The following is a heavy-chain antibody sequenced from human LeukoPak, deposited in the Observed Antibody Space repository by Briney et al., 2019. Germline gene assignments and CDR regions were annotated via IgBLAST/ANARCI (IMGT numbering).Heavy chain of an antibody. D-gene: IGHD3/OR15-3a*01. CDR3: ARVKGTERDY. J-gene: IGHJ4*02. CDR1: GFTFSTYS. Sequence: GSLRLSCAASGFTFSTYSMNWVRPAPGKGLEWVSSISGSSTYIFYADSVKGRFTISRDNAKNSLYLQMNSLRVEDTAVYYCARVKGTERDYWGQGTLVTVSS. CDR2: ISGSSTYI. V-gene: IGHV3-21*01.